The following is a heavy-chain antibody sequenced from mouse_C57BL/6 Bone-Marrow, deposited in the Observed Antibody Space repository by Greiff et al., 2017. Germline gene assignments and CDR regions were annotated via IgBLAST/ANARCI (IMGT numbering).Heavy chain of an antibody. J-gene: IGHJ2*01. CDR2: IDPENGDT. Sequence: VQLQQSGAELVRPAASVKLSCTASGFNIKDDYMHWVKQRPEQGLEWIGWIDPENGDTKYASKFQGKATITADTSSNTAYLQLSSLTSEDTAVYYCTMVPFDYWRQGTTLTVSS. D-gene: IGHD2-2*01. CDR3: TMVPFDY. CDR1: GFNIKDDY. V-gene: IGHV14-4*01.